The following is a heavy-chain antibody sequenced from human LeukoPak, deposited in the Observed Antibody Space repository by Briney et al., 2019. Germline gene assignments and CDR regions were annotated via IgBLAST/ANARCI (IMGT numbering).Heavy chain of an antibody. D-gene: IGHD6-13*01. CDR1: GFTFSTSP. J-gene: IGHJ4*02. CDR3: AKAECHHSSSWFRF. CDR2: ISITGDNT. Sequence: PGGSLRLSCAASGFTFSTSPMTWVRQAPGKGLEWVSSISITGDNTYYADSVKGRFSISRDSSKNTLYLHMNSLRADDTALYYCAKAECHHSSSWFRFWGQGTLVTVSS. V-gene: IGHV3-23*01.